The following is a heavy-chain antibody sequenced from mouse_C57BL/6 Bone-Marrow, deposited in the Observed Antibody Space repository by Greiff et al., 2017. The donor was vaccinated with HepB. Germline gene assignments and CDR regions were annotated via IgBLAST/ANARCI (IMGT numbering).Heavy chain of an antibody. D-gene: IGHD1-1*01. Sequence: VQLQQSGPELVKPGASVKIPCKASGYTFTDYNMDWVKQSHGKSLEWIGDINPNNGGTIYNQKFKGKATLTVDKSSSTAYMELRSLTSEDTAVYYCANYYGSSPYWYFDVWGTGTTVTVSS. CDR3: ANYYGSSPYWYFDV. J-gene: IGHJ1*03. CDR1: GYTFTDYN. V-gene: IGHV1-18*01. CDR2: INPNNGGT.